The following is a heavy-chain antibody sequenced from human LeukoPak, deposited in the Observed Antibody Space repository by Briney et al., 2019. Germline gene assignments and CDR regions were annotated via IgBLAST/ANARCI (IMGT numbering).Heavy chain of an antibody. D-gene: IGHD3-22*01. J-gene: IGHJ4*02. CDR1: GFTFSSYA. CDR3: ARALYDSSGYYY. V-gene: IGHV3-23*01. Sequence: GGSLRLSCAASGFTFSSYAMSWVRQAPGKGLEWVSAIRSSGSSTYYADSVKGRFTISRDNSKNTVDLQMNSLRAEDTAVYYCARALYDSSGYYYWGQGTLVTVSS. CDR2: IRSSGSST.